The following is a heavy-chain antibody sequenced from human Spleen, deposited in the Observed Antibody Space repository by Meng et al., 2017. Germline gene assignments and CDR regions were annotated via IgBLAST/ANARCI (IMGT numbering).Heavy chain of an antibody. J-gene: IGHJ1*01. V-gene: IGHV4-30-4*01. CDR2: IPHRGSS. D-gene: IGHD3-10*01. CDR1: GGSINSGDFY. CDR3: LRGSGGSV. Sequence: QVQLQESGPGLVKPSQTLSLTCTVSGGSINSGDFYWSWIRQPPGKGLEWIGEIPHRGSSAYNPSLKSRVSMSIDKSKNQFSLKLTSVTAADTAVYHCLRGSGGSVWGQGTLVTVSS.